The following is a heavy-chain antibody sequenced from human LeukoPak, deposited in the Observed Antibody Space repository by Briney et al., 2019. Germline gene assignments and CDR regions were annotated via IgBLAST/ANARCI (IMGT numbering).Heavy chain of an antibody. CDR1: GGSISSYY. D-gene: IGHD2-2*01. V-gene: IGHV4-59*01. Sequence: SETLSLTCTVSGGSISSYYWSWIRQPPGKGLEWIGYIYYSGSTNYNPSLKSRVTISVDTSKNQFSLKLSSVTAADTAVYYCARGQGGYCSSTSCLHYRKMTTVTTTWFDPWGQGTLVTVSS. J-gene: IGHJ5*02. CDR2: IYYSGST. CDR3: ARGQGGYCSSTSCLHYRKMTTVTTTWFDP.